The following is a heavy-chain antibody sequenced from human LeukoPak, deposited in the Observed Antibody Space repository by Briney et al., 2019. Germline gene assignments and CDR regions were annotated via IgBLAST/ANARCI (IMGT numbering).Heavy chain of an antibody. CDR2: IYTSGST. CDR3: ARVGAWDIVVVPAAGLAFDI. D-gene: IGHD2-2*01. Sequence: SQTLSLTCTVSGGSISSGSYYWSWIRQPAGKGLEWIGRIYTSGSTNYNPSLKSRVTISVDTSKNQFSLKLSPVTAADTAVYYCARVGAWDIVVVPAAGLAFDIWGQGTMVTVSS. J-gene: IGHJ3*02. V-gene: IGHV4-61*02. CDR1: GGSISSGSYY.